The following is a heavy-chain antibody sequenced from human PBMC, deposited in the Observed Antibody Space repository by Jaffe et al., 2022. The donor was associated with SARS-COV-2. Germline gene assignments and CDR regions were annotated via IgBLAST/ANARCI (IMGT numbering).Heavy chain of an antibody. V-gene: IGHV3-23*01. CDR2: ISGSGGST. CDR1: GFTFSSYA. J-gene: IGHJ6*02. D-gene: IGHD2-15*01. Sequence: EVQLLESGGGLVQPGGSLRLSCAASGFTFSSYAMSWVRQAPGKGLEWVSAISGSGGSTYYADSVKGRFTISRDNSKNTLYLQMNSLRAEDTAVYYCAKGRYCSGGSCYPYYYYGMDVWGQGTTVTVSS. CDR3: AKGRYCSGGSCYPYYYYGMDV.